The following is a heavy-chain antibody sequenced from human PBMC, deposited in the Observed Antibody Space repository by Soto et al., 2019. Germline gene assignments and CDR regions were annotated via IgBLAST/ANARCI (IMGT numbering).Heavy chain of an antibody. D-gene: IGHD2-2*01. CDR1: GFSLTTGGVG. CDR2: LYGDDDK. Sequence: QITLKESGPTLVKPTQTLTLTCTFSGFSLTTGGVGVGWIRQPPGKAPEWLALLYGDDDKRFKPSLKNRLSITRDNSRNEVVLKMTNMDPVDTATFFCAHKHADTWLFDYWGQGILVTVSS. J-gene: IGHJ4*02. CDR3: AHKHADTWLFDY. V-gene: IGHV2-5*02.